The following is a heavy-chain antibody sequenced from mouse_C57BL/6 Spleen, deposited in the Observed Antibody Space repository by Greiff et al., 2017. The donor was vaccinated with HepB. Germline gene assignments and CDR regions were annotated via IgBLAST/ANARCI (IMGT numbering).Heavy chain of an antibody. V-gene: IGHV1-61*01. CDR1: GYTFTSYW. J-gene: IGHJ2*01. D-gene: IGHD3-3*01. Sequence: QVQLKQPGAELVRPGSSVKLSCKASGYTFTSYWMDWVKQRPGQGLEWIGNIYPSDSETHYNQKFKDKATLTVDKSSSTAYMQLSSRTSEDSAVYYCAREGRSFDYWGQGTTLTVSS. CDR2: IYPSDSET. CDR3: AREGRSFDY.